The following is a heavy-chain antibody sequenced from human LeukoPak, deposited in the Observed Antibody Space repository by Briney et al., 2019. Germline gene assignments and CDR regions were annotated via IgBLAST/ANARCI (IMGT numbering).Heavy chain of an antibody. Sequence: ASVRVSSKASGDTFTVYYMHWGRQAPGQGVERRGWINPNSGGTNYTQKFQGWVTMTRDTSISTAYMELSRLRSDDTAVYYCARDVNDILTGYSYNWFDPWGQGTLVTVSS. CDR2: INPNSGGT. J-gene: IGHJ5*02. V-gene: IGHV1-2*04. CDR3: ARDVNDILTGYSYNWFDP. CDR1: GDTFTVYY. D-gene: IGHD3-9*01.